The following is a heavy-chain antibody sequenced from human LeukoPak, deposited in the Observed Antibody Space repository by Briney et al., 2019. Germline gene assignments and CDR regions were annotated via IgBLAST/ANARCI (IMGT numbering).Heavy chain of an antibody. CDR3: ARGLSGYASSLGY. CDR2: ISSSSSYI. V-gene: IGHV3-21*01. Sequence: GGSLRLSCAASGFTFSSYSMNWVRQAPGKGLEWVSSISSSSSYIYYADSVKGRFAISRDNAKNSLYLQMNSLRAEDTAVYYCARGLSGYASSLGYWGQGTLVTVSA. CDR1: GFTFSSYS. D-gene: IGHD6-6*01. J-gene: IGHJ4*02.